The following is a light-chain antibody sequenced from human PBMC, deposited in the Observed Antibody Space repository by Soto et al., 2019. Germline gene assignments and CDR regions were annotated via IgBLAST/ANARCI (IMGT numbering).Light chain of an antibody. CDR3: SSYTSSSTTYV. Sequence: SVMTQPASLSGSPGEAITISCTGTSSDVGGYNYGSWYQQHPGKAPKLMIYEVSNRPSGVSNRFSGSKSGNTASLTISGLQAEDEADYYCSSYTSSSTTYVFGTGTKVTVL. V-gene: IGLV2-14*01. J-gene: IGLJ1*01. CDR2: EVS. CDR1: SSDVGGYNY.